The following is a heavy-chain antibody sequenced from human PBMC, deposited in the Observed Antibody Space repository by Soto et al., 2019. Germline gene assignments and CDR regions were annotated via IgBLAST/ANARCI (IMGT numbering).Heavy chain of an antibody. D-gene: IGHD3-16*01. J-gene: IGHJ5*02. CDR3: ARDFGPAPASP. Sequence: GGSLRLSCAASGFTFSSYSMNWVRQAPGKGLEWVSSISSSSSYIYYADSVKGRFTISRDNAKNSLYLQMNSLRAEDTAVYYCARDFGPAPASPWGQGTLVTVSS. CDR2: ISSSSSYI. V-gene: IGHV3-21*01. CDR1: GFTFSSYS.